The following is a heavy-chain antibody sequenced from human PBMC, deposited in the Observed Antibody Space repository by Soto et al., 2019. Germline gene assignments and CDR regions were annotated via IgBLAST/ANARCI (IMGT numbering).Heavy chain of an antibody. D-gene: IGHD2-2*01. J-gene: IGHJ6*03. Sequence: GGSLRLSCAASGFTFSSYWMSWVRQAPGKGLEWVANIKQDGSEKYYVDSVKGRFTISRDNAKNSLYLQMNSLRAEDTAVYYCERVTQVVVVKDAMTREGYYYYMDVWGKGTKVTV. CDR3: ERVTQVVVVKDAMTREGYYYYMDV. V-gene: IGHV3-7*01. CDR2: IKQDGSEK. CDR1: GFTFSSYW.